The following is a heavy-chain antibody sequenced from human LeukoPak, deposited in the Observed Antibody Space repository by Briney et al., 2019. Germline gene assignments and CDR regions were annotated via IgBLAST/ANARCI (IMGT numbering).Heavy chain of an antibody. CDR3: AREHSAYES. V-gene: IGHV1-46*01. Sequence: ASVKVSCKASGYTFSNYYMHWVRQAPAQGLEWMGIINPSGGSTNYAQKFQSRVTMTSETSTSTVYMELSSLRSEDTGVYFCAREHSAYESWGQGTLLTVSS. CDR2: INPSGGST. D-gene: IGHD3-3*01. J-gene: IGHJ5*02. CDR1: GYTFSNYY.